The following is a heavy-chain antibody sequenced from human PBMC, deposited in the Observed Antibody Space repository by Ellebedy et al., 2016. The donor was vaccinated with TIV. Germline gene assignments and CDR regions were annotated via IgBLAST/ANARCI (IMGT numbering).Heavy chain of an antibody. D-gene: IGHD2-2*01. J-gene: IGHJ5*02. CDR1: GYTFTSYG. Sequence: AASVKISCKASGYTFTSYGISWVRQAPGQGLEWMGWVSAYNGNTNYAQKLQGRVTMTTDTSTSTAYMELRSLRSDDPAVYYCSWSMGGTDTRGGFGPWGQGTLVTVSS. CDR2: VSAYNGNT. V-gene: IGHV1-18*01. CDR3: SWSMGGTDTRGGFGP.